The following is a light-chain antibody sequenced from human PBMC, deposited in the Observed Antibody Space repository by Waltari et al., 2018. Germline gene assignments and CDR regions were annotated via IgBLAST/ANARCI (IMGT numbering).Light chain of an antibody. CDR3: QQSYSTPPM. J-gene: IGKJ1*01. V-gene: IGKV1-39*01. CDR2: AAS. CDR1: QSTTSY. Sequence: DMQTPQSPSSQSASAGDRVTITCRASQSTTSYLNWYQQKPGKAPKLLIYAASRLQSGVPSRFSGSGSGTDFTLTISSLQPEDFATYYCQQSYSTPPMFGQGTKVEIK.